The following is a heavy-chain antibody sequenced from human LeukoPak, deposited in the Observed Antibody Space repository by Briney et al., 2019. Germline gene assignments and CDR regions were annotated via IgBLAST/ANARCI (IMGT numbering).Heavy chain of an antibody. CDR2: IYYSGAT. CDR3: ARRTVTNGWFRIDY. D-gene: IGHD6-19*01. V-gene: IGHV4-59*08. J-gene: IGHJ4*02. CDR1: GGSISTYY. Sequence: SETLSLTCTVSGGSISTYYWSWIRQPPGKGLEWSGYIYYSGATDYNPSLKSRVTISVDTSKNEFSLKLSSVTAADTALYYCARRTVTNGWFRIDYWGQGSLVIVSS.